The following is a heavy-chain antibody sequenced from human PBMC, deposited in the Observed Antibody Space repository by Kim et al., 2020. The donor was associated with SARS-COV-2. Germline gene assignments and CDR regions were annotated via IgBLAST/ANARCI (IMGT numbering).Heavy chain of an antibody. CDR2: IYYSGST. Sequence: SETLSLTCTVSGGSISSYYWSWIRQPPGKGLEWIGYIYYSGSTNYNPSLKSRVTISVDTSKNQFSLKLSSVTAADTAVYYCARGRTTVGVSYFDYWGQGTLVTVSS. CDR1: GGSISSYY. J-gene: IGHJ4*02. V-gene: IGHV4-59*01. D-gene: IGHD1-1*01. CDR3: ARGRTTVGVSYFDY.